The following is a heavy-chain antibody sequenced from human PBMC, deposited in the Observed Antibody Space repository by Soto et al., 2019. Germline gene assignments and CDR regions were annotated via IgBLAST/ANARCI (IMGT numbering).Heavy chain of an antibody. CDR2: IYHGGST. J-gene: IGHJ4*02. Sequence: TLSLTCAVSGGSVSSDGCSWSWLRQPPGKGLVWIGNIYHGGSTYLNPSLQSRVIISIDNSKNHFSLRLSSVTAADTAVYYCARSRGIMSPYDYWGQGILVTVSS. D-gene: IGHD3-16*01. CDR1: GGSVSSDGCS. CDR3: ARSRGIMSPYDY. V-gene: IGHV4-30-2*01.